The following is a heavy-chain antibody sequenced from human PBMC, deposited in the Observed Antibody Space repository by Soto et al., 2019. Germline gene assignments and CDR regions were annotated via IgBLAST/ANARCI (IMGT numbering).Heavy chain of an antibody. CDR3: ERDDSSGYSLQLYRY. CDR2: ISAYNGNT. D-gene: IGHD3-22*01. J-gene: IGHJ4*02. Sequence: QVQLVQSGAEVKKPGASVKVSCKASGYTFTSYGISWVRQAPGQGLEWMGWISAYNGNTNYAQKLQGRVTMTTDTATSTAYMELRSLRSDDTAVYYCERDDSSGYSLQLYRYWGQGTLVTVSS. CDR1: GYTFTSYG. V-gene: IGHV1-18*04.